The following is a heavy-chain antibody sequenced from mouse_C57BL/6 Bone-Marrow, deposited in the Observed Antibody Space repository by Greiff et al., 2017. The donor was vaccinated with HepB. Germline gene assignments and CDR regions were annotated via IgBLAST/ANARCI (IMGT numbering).Heavy chain of an antibody. CDR1: GYAFSSSW. CDR2: IYPGDGNT. J-gene: IGHJ2*01. V-gene: IGHV1-82*01. Sequence: QVQLQQSGPELVKPGASVKISCKASGYAFSSSWMHWVKQRPGQGLDWIGRIYPGDGNTNYNGKFKGRATLIADKSSSTAYMQLSSLTSEDSAVSFCARGALYDDYYVGYVDYGGQGTTLTVSS. CDR3: ARGALYDDYYVGYVDY. D-gene: IGHD2-3*01.